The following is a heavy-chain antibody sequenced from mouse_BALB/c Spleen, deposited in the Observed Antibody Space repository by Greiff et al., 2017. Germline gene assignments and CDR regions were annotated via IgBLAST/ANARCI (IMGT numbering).Heavy chain of an antibody. V-gene: IGHV1-9*01. J-gene: IGHJ3*01. CDR3: ARSSNYYGSSYVAY. CDR2: ILPGSGST. D-gene: IGHD1-1*01. CDR1: GYTFSSYW. Sequence: SGAELMKPGASVKISCKATGYTFSSYWIEWVKQRPGHGLEWIGEILPGSGSTNYNEKFKGKATFTADTSSNTAYMQLSSLTSEDSAVYYCARSSNYYGSSYVAYWGQGTLVTVSA.